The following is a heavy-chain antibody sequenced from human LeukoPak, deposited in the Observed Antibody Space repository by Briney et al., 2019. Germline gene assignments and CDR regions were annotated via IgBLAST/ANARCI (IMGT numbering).Heavy chain of an antibody. Sequence: PGGSLRLSCAASGLAFSDYWMSWVRQAPGKGLEWVANIKSDGGHQNYVDSVKGRFTISRDNAKNSLYLQMNSLRAEDTAVYYCARDTWGTQTDYWGQGILVTVSS. CDR2: IKSDGGHQ. V-gene: IGHV3-7*01. CDR1: GLAFSDYW. D-gene: IGHD1-1*01. J-gene: IGHJ4*02. CDR3: ARDTWGTQTDY.